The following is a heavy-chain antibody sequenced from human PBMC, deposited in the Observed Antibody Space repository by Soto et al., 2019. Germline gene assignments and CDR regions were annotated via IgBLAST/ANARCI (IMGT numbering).Heavy chain of an antibody. V-gene: IGHV1-69*01. CDR2: IIPIFGTA. D-gene: IGHD1-26*01. Sequence: QVQLVQSGAEVKKPGSSVKVSCKASGGTFSSYAISWVRQAPGQGLEWMGGIIPIFGTANYAQKFQGRVTITADESTSTAYMELSSLRSEDTAVYYCARDTLTIVGATTYSYYYGMDVWGQGTTVTVSS. J-gene: IGHJ6*02. CDR3: ARDTLTIVGATTYSYYYGMDV. CDR1: GGTFSSYA.